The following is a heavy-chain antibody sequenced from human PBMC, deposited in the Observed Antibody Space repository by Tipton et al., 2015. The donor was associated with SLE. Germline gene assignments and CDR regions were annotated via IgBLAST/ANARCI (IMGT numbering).Heavy chain of an antibody. D-gene: IGHD2-21*01. J-gene: IGHJ4*02. CDR1: GGSNSSGGYY. CDR3: ARGIAQDY. Sequence: TLSLTCTVSGGSNSSGGYYWSWIRQPPGKGLEWIGYIHHSGSTIYTPSLKSRVTISIDTSKKQFSLKLSSVTAADTAVYYCARGIAQDYWGQGTLVTVSS. V-gene: IGHV4-61*08. CDR2: IHHSGST.